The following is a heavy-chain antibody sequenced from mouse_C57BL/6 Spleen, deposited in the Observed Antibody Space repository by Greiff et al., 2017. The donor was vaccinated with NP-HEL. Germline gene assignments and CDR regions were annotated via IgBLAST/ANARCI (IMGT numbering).Heavy chain of an antibody. CDR2: IRNKANGYTT. CDR1: GFTFTDYY. V-gene: IGHV7-3*01. CDR3: ARLSTTGYFDY. J-gene: IGHJ2*01. D-gene: IGHD1-1*01. Sequence: DVMLVESGGGLVQPGGSLSLSCAASGFTFTDYYMSWVRQPPGKALEWLGFIRNKANGYTTEYSASVKGRFTISRDNSQSILYLQMNALRAEDSATYYCARLSTTGYFDYWGQGTTLTVSS.